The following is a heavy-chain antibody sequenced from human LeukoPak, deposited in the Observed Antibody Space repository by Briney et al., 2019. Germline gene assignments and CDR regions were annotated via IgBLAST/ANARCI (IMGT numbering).Heavy chain of an antibody. Sequence: SETVSLTCTVSGGSISSGGYYWSWIRQHPGKGLECIGFIYYNGSTYYNPSLKSRVTISVDTSKNQFSLRLSSVTAADTAVYYCARFEDIVVVPAAPHNWFDPWGQGTLVTVSS. CDR1: GGSISSGGYY. V-gene: IGHV4-31*03. CDR2: IYYNGST. CDR3: ARFEDIVVVPAAPHNWFDP. D-gene: IGHD2-2*01. J-gene: IGHJ5*02.